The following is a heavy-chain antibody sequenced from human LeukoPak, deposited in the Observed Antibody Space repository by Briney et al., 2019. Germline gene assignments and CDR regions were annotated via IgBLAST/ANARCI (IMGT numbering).Heavy chain of an antibody. V-gene: IGHV5-51*01. CDR3: ARAFPPGMYDAFDI. CDR2: IYPSDSDT. CDR1: AYSFTTYW. Sequence: GESLKISCKGSAYSFTTYWIGWVRQMPGKGLEWMGIIYPSDSDTRYSPSFQGQVSISADKSISTAYLQWNSLKASDTAMYYCARAFPPGMYDAFDIWGQGTMLTVSS. J-gene: IGHJ3*02.